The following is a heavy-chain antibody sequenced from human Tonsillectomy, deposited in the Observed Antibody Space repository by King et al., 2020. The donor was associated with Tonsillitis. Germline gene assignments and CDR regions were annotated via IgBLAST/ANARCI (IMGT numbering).Heavy chain of an antibody. J-gene: IGHJ6*02. Sequence: MHWVRQAPGKGLEWVAVISYDGSDKYYADSVKGRFTISRDNSKKTLYLQMNIMRAEDTAVYYCAKVRAMVRVVIITSHDYYYGMDFWGQGPTVTVSS. V-gene: IGHV3-30*18. CDR2: ISYDGSDK. CDR3: AKVRAMVRVVIITSHDYYYGMDF. D-gene: IGHD3-10*01.